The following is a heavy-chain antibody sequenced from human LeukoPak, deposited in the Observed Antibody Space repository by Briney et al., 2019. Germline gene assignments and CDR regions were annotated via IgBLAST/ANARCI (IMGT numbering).Heavy chain of an antibody. CDR3: ARDSRARLLEWLEY. D-gene: IGHD3-3*01. Sequence: GGSLRLSCAASGFTLSTYEMHWVRQAPGKGLVWVSRINPDGSRTGYADSVKGRFTISRDNAKNSLYLQMNSLRAEDTAVYYCARDSRARLLEWLEYWGQGTLVTVSS. V-gene: IGHV3-74*01. J-gene: IGHJ4*02. CDR2: INPDGSRT. CDR1: GFTLSTYE.